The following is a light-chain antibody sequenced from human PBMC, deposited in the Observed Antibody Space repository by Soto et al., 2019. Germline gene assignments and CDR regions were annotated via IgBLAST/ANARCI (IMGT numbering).Light chain of an antibody. CDR3: QPSYSAPWT. Sequence: DIQMTQSPSSLSASVGDRITITCRAGQTISSLLNWYQQKPGIAPKLLIYAASNLQYGVPSRFSGSGSGTDFTLTISSLQSEDFATYYCQPSYSAPWTFGQGNKVEIK. V-gene: IGKV1-39*01. J-gene: IGKJ1*01. CDR2: AAS. CDR1: QTISSL.